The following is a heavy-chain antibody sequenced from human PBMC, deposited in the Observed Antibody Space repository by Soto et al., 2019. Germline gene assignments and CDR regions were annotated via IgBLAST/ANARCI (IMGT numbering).Heavy chain of an antibody. Sequence: VQLQQWGAGLLKPSETLSLTCAVYGGSFSGYQWTWIRQAPGKGLEWVSAISGGGDATFYADSVKGRFTISRDNSKNTLYLQMNTLRAEDTAVYYCARKVSGSTGRPDLWYFDLWGRGTLVTVSS. CDR3: ARKVSGSTGRPDLWYFDL. D-gene: IGHD3-10*01. V-gene: IGHV3-23*01. J-gene: IGHJ2*01. CDR1: GGSFSGYQ. CDR2: ISGGGDAT.